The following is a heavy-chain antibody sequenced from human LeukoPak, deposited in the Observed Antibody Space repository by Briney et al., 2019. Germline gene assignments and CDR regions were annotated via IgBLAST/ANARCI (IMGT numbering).Heavy chain of an antibody. D-gene: IGHD6-19*01. V-gene: IGHV4-34*01. CDR1: GFTFSSYR. CDR3: ARPFLRFSSGWHFDY. CDR2: INHSGNT. J-gene: IGHJ4*02. Sequence: PGGSLRLSCAASGFTFSSYRMNWVRQAPRKGLEWIGEINHSGNTNYNPSLKSRVTISIDTSKNQFSLKLSSVTAADTAIYYCARPFLRFSSGWHFDYWGQGILVTVSS.